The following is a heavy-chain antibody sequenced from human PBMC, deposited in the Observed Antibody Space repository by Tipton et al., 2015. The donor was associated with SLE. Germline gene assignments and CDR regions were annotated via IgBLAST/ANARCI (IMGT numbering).Heavy chain of an antibody. CDR3: ARDTATVPLEY. CDR1: GYTFNTYL. CDR2: INPSGGTT. J-gene: IGHJ4*02. Sequence: QSGPEVKKPGASVKISCKASGYTFNTYLMHWVRQAPGQGLEWMGRINPSGGTTTYAQKFQGRFTMTRDTSTNTVYMDLSSLRSEDTAMYYCARDTATVPLEYWGQGPLVTVSS. V-gene: IGHV1-46*02. D-gene: IGHD5-18*01.